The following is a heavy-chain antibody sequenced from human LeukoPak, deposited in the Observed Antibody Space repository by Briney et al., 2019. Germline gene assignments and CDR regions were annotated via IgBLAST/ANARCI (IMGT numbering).Heavy chain of an antibody. J-gene: IGHJ4*02. V-gene: IGHV4-39*07. Sequence: SSETLSLTCTVPGGSISSSSNYWGWIRQPPRKGLEWYGSIYYSRSSYYNPSLKSRVTISVDTSKNQFSLKLSSVTAADTAVYYCARDGLGLLDYWGQGTLVTVSS. CDR3: ARDGLGLLDY. CDR2: IYYSRSS. D-gene: IGHD5-18*01. CDR1: GGSISSSSNY.